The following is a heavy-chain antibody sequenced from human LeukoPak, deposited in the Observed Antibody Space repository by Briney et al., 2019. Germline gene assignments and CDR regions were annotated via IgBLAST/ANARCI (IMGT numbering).Heavy chain of an antibody. D-gene: IGHD5-24*01. CDR3: MRHEEEDGYNAKPFDF. Sequence: SETLSLTCTVSGGSISNSNSHWGWVRQPPGKGLEWIGTIYYSGNTYYTPSLKSRVTISVDTSKNQFSLRLTSVTAADTAVYFCMRHEEEDGYNAKPFDFWGQGILVTVSS. V-gene: IGHV4-39*01. CDR2: IYYSGNT. J-gene: IGHJ4*02. CDR1: GGSISNSNSH.